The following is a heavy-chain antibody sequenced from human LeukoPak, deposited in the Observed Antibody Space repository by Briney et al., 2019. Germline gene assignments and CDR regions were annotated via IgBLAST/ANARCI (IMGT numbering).Heavy chain of an antibody. CDR1: GFTFSTYS. J-gene: IGHJ4*02. V-gene: IGHV3-48*04. Sequence: GGSLRLSCAASGFTFSTYSMNWVRQAPGKGLEWVSYIRSSGTTTYYADSVEGRFTISRDNAKNSLYLQMNSLRAEDTAVYYCARFFQSFDYWGQGTLVTVSS. CDR2: IRSSGTTT. D-gene: IGHD3-3*01. CDR3: ARFFQSFDY.